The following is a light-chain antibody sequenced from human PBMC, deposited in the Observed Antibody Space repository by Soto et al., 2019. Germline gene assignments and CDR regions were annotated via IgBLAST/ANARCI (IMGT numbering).Light chain of an antibody. Sequence: ENVMTQSPGTLSMSPGHRATRSCRASHTISSSYLAWYQQKPGQAPRLLIYAISDSTTGVPDRFRGSGSGTDFSPTITRLEPDDGADYFCHRYASSLRTLGQGTKGDIK. J-gene: IGKJ1*01. V-gene: IGKV3-20*01. CDR2: AIS. CDR3: HRYASSLRT. CDR1: HTISSSY.